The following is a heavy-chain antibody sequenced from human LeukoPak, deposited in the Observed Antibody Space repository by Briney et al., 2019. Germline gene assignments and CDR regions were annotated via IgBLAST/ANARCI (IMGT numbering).Heavy chain of an antibody. J-gene: IGHJ3*02. D-gene: IGHD5-12*01. CDR3: AARDGYNWGAFDI. V-gene: IGHV4-39*07. Sequence: SETLSLTCTVSGGSISSSSYYWGWIRQPPGKGLEWIGSIYYSGSTYYNPSLKSRVTISVDTSKNQFSLKLSSVTAADTAVYYCAARDGYNWGAFDIWGQGTMVTVSS. CDR2: IYYSGST. CDR1: GGSISSSSYY.